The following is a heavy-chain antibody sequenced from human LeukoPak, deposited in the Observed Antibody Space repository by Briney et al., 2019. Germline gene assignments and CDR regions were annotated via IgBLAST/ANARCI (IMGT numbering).Heavy chain of an antibody. D-gene: IGHD6-6*01. V-gene: IGHV6-1*01. Sequence: KHSQTLSLTCAISGDSVSSNSAAWNWIRQSPSRGLEWLGRTYYRSKWYNDYAVSVKSRITINPDTSKNQFSLKLSSVTAADTAVYYCARVDSSSWGWFDPWGQGTLVTVSS. CDR3: ARVDSSSWGWFDP. J-gene: IGHJ5*02. CDR2: TYYRSKWYN. CDR1: GDSVSSNSAA.